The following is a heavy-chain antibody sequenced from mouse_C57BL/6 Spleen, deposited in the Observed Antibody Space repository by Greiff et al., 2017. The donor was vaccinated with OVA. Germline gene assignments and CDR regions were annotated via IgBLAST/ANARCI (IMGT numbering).Heavy chain of an antibody. CDR2: IRYDGST. CDR3: ASGRWLVGLFDY. Sequence: EVQLVESGPGLVKPSQSLSLTCSVTGYSITGGYYWNWIRQFPGNQLEWMGYIRYDGSTNYNPSLKDRPPITRDPSSNQFFLRLTSVTTEDTATYCCASGRWLVGLFDYWGQGTTLTVSS. J-gene: IGHJ2*01. CDR1: GYSITGGYY. V-gene: IGHV3-6*01. D-gene: IGHD2-3*01.